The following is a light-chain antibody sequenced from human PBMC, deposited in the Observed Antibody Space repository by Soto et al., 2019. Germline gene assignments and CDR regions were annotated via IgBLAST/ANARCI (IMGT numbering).Light chain of an antibody. CDR2: AAS. Sequence: DIQMTQSPSSLSASVGDRVTITCRASQDISIYLNWYQQKPGKAPKPLIYAASSLQSGVPSRFSGSGSGTDFTLTISSLQPEDFATYYCQQSDSTPRTFGQGTKVEI. J-gene: IGKJ1*01. V-gene: IGKV1-39*01. CDR1: QDISIY. CDR3: QQSDSTPRT.